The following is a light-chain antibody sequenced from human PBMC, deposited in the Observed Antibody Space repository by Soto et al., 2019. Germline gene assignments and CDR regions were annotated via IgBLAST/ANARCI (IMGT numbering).Light chain of an antibody. CDR3: QQYNNWPPR. J-gene: IGKJ3*01. V-gene: IGKV3-15*01. CDR2: GAS. CDR1: QSVSSN. Sequence: EIVMTQSPATLSVSPGERATLSCRASQSVSSNLAWYQQKPGQAPRLLIYGASTRATGIPARFSGSGSGTEFTLTISSLQSEDFAVYYCQQYNNWPPRLGPGTKVDIK.